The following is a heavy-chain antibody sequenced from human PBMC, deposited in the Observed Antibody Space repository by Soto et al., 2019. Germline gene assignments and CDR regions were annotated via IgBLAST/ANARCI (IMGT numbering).Heavy chain of an antibody. D-gene: IGHD3-22*01. CDR3: ARKSNSVISGYDYFDY. CDR2: INYSGTYK. V-gene: IGHV3-21*06. J-gene: IGHJ4*02. CDR1: GFIFTSSD. Sequence: EGQLVESGGGLVEPGGSLRLSCAASGFIFTSSDMTWVRQAPGKGLEYVSSINYSGTYKFYAEPAKGRFTISRDNAKNSLYLQMNSLTAEDMAVYYCARKSNSVISGYDYFDYWGQGTLVIVSS.